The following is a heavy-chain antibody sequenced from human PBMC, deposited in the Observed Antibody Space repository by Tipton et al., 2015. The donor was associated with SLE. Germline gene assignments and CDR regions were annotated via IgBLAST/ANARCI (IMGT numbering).Heavy chain of an antibody. CDR3: ARGDDAFDI. Sequence: TLSLTCTVSGGSISSGSYYWGWIRQPPGKGLEWIGSIYYSGSTYYNPSLKSRVTISVDTSKNQFSLKLSSVTAADTAVYYCARGDDAFDIWGQGTMVTVSS. J-gene: IGHJ3*02. V-gene: IGHV4-39*07. CDR2: IYYSGST. CDR1: GGSISSGSYY.